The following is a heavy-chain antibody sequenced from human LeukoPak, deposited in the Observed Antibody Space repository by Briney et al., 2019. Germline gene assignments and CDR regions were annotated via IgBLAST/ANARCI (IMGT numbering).Heavy chain of an antibody. CDR2: IYTSGST. J-gene: IGHJ6*02. V-gene: IGHV4-4*07. D-gene: IGHD1-14*01. CDR1: GGSFSNYY. Sequence: PSETLSLTCSVSGGSFSNYYWSWIRQPAGKGLEWIGRIYTSGSTNYNPSLKSRVTMSVDTSNNQFSLKLTSATAADMAVYYCARQPPQYYGMDVWGQGTTVTVSS. CDR3: ARQPPQYYGMDV.